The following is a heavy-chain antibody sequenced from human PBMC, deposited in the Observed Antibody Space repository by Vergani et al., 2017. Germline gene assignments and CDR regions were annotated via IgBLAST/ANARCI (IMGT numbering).Heavy chain of an antibody. Sequence: QVQLQESVPGLVKPSETLSLTCTVSNDSVSNTFYYWGWIRQNPGKGLEWIGSIYYSGSTYYNPSLESRVTMSVDTSKSQFSLKLSSVTAADTAVYYCARAPRWWYNWFDSWGQGTLVTVSS. J-gene: IGHJ5*01. CDR3: ARAPRWWYNWFDS. CDR2: IYYSGST. D-gene: IGHD2-15*01. CDR1: NDSVSNTFYY. V-gene: IGHV4-39*01.